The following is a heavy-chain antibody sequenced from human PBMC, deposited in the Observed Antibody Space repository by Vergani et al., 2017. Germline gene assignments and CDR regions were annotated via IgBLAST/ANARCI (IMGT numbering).Heavy chain of an antibody. Sequence: EVQLVESGGGLVKPGGSLRLSCAASGFTFSSYSMNWVRQAPGKGLEWVSSISSSSSYIYYADSVKGRFTISRENAKNSLYLQMNILRAEATAVYYCARRFTYCSSTSCSPPAFDYWGQGTLVTVSS. J-gene: IGHJ4*02. CDR1: GFTFSSYS. V-gene: IGHV3-21*01. CDR3: ARRFTYCSSTSCSPPAFDY. D-gene: IGHD2-2*01. CDR2: ISSSSSYI.